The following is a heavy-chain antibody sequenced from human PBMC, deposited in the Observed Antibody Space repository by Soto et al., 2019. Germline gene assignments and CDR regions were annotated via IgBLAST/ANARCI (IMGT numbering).Heavy chain of an antibody. V-gene: IGHV1-18*01. CDR3: AREMAGLGGEYDY. J-gene: IGHJ4*02. Sequence: QVQLVQSGAEVKNPGASVKVSCKTSGYTFTKYGVGWVRRAPGQGLEWMGWISGSSGNANYAEQVQSRITLTTDTSTSTAYIEPRSLRSDDAAVYYFAREMAGLGGEYDYWGQGNRVTVPS. CDR1: GYTFTKYG. CDR2: ISGSSGNA. D-gene: IGHD3-16*01.